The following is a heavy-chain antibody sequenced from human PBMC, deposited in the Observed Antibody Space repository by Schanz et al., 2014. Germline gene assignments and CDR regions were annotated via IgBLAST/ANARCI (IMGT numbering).Heavy chain of an antibody. J-gene: IGHJ4*02. CDR1: GYTVSSNY. Sequence: EVQLVESGGGLIQPGGSLRLSCAASGYTVSSNYMSWVRQAPGKGLEWVSVIYNGGGGRTYYADSVKGRFTISRDNAKNSLYLQMHSLRPEDTAVYYCARRRWDTLYVGYYFDYWGQGTLVTVSS. D-gene: IGHD1-26*01. V-gene: IGHV3-53*01. CDR2: IYNGGGGRT. CDR3: ARRRWDTLYVGYYFDY.